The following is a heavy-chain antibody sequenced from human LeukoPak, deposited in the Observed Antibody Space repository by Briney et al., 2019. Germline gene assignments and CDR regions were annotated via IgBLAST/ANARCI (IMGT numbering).Heavy chain of an antibody. Sequence: GGSLKLSCAASGFTFSNYWMTWVRQAPGKGLEWVANIKQDGSQKYYVDSLKGRFTISRDNAKNSVYLQMNSLRAGDTAVYYCARIGYSSSCTDYWGQGTLVTVSS. CDR1: GFTFSNYW. D-gene: IGHD2-2*01. CDR3: ARIGYSSSCTDY. J-gene: IGHJ4*02. CDR2: IKQDGSQK. V-gene: IGHV3-7*01.